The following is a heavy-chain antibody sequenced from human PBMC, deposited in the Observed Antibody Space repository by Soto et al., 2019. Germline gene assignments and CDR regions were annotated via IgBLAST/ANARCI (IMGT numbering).Heavy chain of an antibody. CDR2: VKTKAQGERT. CDR1: GFIFTDAW. Sequence: EVQLVESGGGLVRPGGSLRLSCATSGFIFTDAWINWVRQAPGKGLEWVGRVKTKAQGERTDYGVPVQGRFTISRDDSKDRLHLQMTSLRNEDTALYYCTTGSVEGYWGQGVLVTVSS. CDR3: TTGSVEGY. J-gene: IGHJ4*02. V-gene: IGHV3-15*07. D-gene: IGHD2-15*01.